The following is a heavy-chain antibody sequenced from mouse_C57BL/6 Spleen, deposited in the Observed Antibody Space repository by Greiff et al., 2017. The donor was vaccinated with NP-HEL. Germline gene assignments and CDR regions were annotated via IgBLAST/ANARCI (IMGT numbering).Heavy chain of an antibody. CDR3: ARSNYYGRLKDYFDY. Sequence: EVQGVESGPVLVKPGASVKMSCKASGYTFTDYYMNWVKQSHGKSLEWIGVINPYNGGTSYNQKFKGKATLTVDKSSSTAYMELNSLTSEDSAVYYCARSNYYGRLKDYFDYWGQGTTLTVSS. CDR2: INPYNGGT. D-gene: IGHD1-1*01. V-gene: IGHV1-19*01. CDR1: GYTFTDYY. J-gene: IGHJ2*01.